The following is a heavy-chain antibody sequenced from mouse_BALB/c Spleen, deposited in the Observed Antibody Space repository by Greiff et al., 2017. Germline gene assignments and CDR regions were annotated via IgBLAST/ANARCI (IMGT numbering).Heavy chain of an antibody. CDR1: GYSITSDYA. V-gene: IGHV3-2*02. CDR3: APIYYDYGWFAY. CDR2: ISYSGST. J-gene: IGHJ3*01. D-gene: IGHD2-4*01. Sequence: DVKLVESGPGLVKPSQSLSLTCTVTGYSITSDYAWNWIRQFPGNKLEWMGYISYSGSTSYNPSLKSRISITRDTSKNQFFLQLNSVTTEDTATYYCAPIYYDYGWFAYWGQGTLVTVSA.